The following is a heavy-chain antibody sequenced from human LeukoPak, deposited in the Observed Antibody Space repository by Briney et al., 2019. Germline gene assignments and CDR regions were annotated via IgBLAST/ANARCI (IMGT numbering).Heavy chain of an antibody. J-gene: IGHJ4*02. D-gene: IGHD2-2*01. Sequence: SVTVSCKASGGTFGTYAISWVRQAPGQGLEWMGGIIPMFGTANYAQKFQGRVTTTADESTGTAYMELSSLRTDDTAVYYCAREPTRYCSSTSCFADYWGQGTLVTVSS. CDR1: GGTFGTYA. CDR3: AREPTRYCSSTSCFADY. CDR2: IIPMFGTA. V-gene: IGHV1-69*01.